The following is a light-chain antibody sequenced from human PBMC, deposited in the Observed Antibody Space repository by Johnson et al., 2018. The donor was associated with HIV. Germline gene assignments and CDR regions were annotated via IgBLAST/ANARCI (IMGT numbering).Light chain of an antibody. Sequence: QSVLTQPPSVSAAPGQKVTISCSGSSSNIGNNYVSWYQQLPGTAPKLLIYDNNKRPSGIPDRFSGSKSGTSATLGITGLQTGDEADYYCGTWYSSRSAGLFGTGTTVTVL. V-gene: IGLV1-51*01. J-gene: IGLJ1*01. CDR1: SSNIGNNY. CDR2: DNN. CDR3: GTWYSSRSAGL.